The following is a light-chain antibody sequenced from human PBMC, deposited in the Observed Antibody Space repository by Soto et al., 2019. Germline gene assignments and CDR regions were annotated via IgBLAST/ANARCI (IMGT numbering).Light chain of an antibody. CDR1: SSNIGAGYD. CDR3: QSYDSSLSGYV. J-gene: IGLJ1*01. Sequence: QSVLTQPPSGYGAPGQRVPISCTGNSSNIGAGYDVHWYQQLPGTAPKLLIYGNSNRPSGVPDRFSGSKSGTSASLAITGLQAEDEADYYCQSYDSSLSGYVFGTGTKVTVL. V-gene: IGLV1-40*01. CDR2: GNS.